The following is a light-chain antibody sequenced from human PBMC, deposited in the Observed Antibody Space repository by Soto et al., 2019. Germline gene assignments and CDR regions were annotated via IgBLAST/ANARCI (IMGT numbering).Light chain of an antibody. J-gene: IGLJ3*02. CDR1: SSDVGGYNY. Sequence: QSALTQPASVSGSPGQSITISCTGTSSDVGGYNYVSWYQQHAGFAPKLIIYEVSNRPSGVSNRFSGSKSGDTASLTISWLQAEDEADYYCQAYDNSLRGWVFGGGTKVTVL. CDR3: QAYDNSLRGWV. CDR2: EVS. V-gene: IGLV2-14*01.